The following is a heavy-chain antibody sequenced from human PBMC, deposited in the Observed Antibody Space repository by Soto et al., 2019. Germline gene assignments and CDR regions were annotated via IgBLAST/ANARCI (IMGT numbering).Heavy chain of an antibody. CDR3: ARLNYYFHY. V-gene: IGHV4-59*08. Sequence: QVQLQESGPGLVKPSETLSLTCTVSGDSITAYYWSWIRQSPGKGLEWIGYIYRAGNTNYHPSLGSRVSMSVDTSRNRFSLKLRSVTAADTAIYYCARLNYYFHYWGQGTLVTVSS. CDR1: GDSITAYY. J-gene: IGHJ4*02. D-gene: IGHD1-20*01. CDR2: IYRAGNT.